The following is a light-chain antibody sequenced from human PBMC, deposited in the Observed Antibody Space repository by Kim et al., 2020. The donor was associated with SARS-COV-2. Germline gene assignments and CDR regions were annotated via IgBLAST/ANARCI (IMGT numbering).Light chain of an antibody. CDR3: QQYDSHPYT. CDR1: QSVSSW. CDR2: KAS. Sequence: DIQMTQSPSTLSASVGDRVTITCRASQSVSSWLAWYQQKPGKAPKLLIYKASTLEGGVPSRFSGRGSGTEFTLTINSLQPDDFATYSCQQYDSHPYTFGQGNKLEIK. J-gene: IGKJ2*01. V-gene: IGKV1-5*03.